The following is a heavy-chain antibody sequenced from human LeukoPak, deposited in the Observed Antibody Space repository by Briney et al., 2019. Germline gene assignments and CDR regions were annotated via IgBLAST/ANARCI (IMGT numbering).Heavy chain of an antibody. CDR2: ISSSSTTI. CDR1: GFTFSNYN. Sequence: PGGSLRLSRAASGFTFSNYNMNWVRQAPGKGLEWVSYISSSSTTIHYADSVRGRFTISRDNARNSLYLQMNSLRAEDTAVYYCARDFLEDVYWGQGTLVTVSP. V-gene: IGHV3-48*01. D-gene: IGHD3-3*01. CDR3: ARDFLEDVY. J-gene: IGHJ4*02.